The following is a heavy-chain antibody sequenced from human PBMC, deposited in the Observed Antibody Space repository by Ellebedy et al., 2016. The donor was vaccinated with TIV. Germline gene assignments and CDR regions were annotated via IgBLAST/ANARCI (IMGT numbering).Heavy chain of an antibody. CDR3: ARVLRWDQADY. Sequence: GESLKISXAASGFTFSSYAMGWVRQAPGKGLEWVSSVSASGGTRYYADYVKGRFTISRDNSMNTLSLQMNSLRAEDTAVYYCARVLRWDQADYWGQGTLVTVSS. D-gene: IGHD1-26*01. CDR2: VSASGGTR. V-gene: IGHV3-23*01. J-gene: IGHJ4*02. CDR1: GFTFSSYA.